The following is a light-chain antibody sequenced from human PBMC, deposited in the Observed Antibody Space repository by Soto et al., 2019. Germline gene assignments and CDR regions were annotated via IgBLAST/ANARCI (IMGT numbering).Light chain of an antibody. V-gene: IGKV3-15*01. Sequence: EIVMTQSPATLSVSPGERATLSCRASQSVSINLAWYQQKPGQAPRLLIYGASTRATGIPARFSGSGSGTEFTLTISSLQSEDFAVYYCQQYNNWPPLNFGGGTKVEIK. CDR2: GAS. CDR1: QSVSIN. CDR3: QQYNNWPPLN. J-gene: IGKJ4*01.